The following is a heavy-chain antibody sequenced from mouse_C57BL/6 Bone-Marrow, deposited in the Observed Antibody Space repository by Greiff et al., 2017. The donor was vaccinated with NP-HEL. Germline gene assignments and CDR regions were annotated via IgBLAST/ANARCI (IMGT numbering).Heavy chain of an antibody. J-gene: IGHJ3*01. CDR3: ASFYYYVSKGFAY. D-gene: IGHD1-1*01. CDR2: IDPANGNT. CDR1: GFNIKNTY. Sequence: VQLLQSVAELVRPGASVKLSCTASGFNIKNTYMHWVKQRPEQGLEWIGRIDPANGNTKYAPKFQGKATITADTSSNKAYLQLSSLTSEDTAIYYCASFYYYVSKGFAYWGQGTLVTVSA. V-gene: IGHV14-3*01.